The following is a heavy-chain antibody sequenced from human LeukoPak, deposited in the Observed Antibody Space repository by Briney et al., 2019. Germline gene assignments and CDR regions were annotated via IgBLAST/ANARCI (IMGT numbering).Heavy chain of an antibody. CDR1: GGSISSYY. D-gene: IGHD1-26*01. J-gene: IGHJ4*02. Sequence: SETLSLTCTVSGGSISSYYWSWIRQSPGKGLEWIGYIYYDGSTNYNPSLRGRVTISVDTPKNQFSLKLSSVTAADTALYYCARSSIVGATDYFDYWGQGTLVTVSS. V-gene: IGHV4-59*12. CDR2: IYYDGST. CDR3: ARSSIVGATDYFDY.